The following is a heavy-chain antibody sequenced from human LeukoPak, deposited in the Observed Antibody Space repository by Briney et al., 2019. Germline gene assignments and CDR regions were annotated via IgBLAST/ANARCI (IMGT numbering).Heavy chain of an antibody. Sequence: TLSLTCTVSGGSISSGGYYWSWIRQHPGKGLEWIRYIYYSGSTYYNPSLKSRVTISVDTSKNQFSLNLSSVTAADTAVYYCARYKPEYYYDSSGYYLDYWGQGTLVTVSS. CDR3: ARYKPEYYYDSSGYYLDY. D-gene: IGHD3-22*01. V-gene: IGHV4-31*03. CDR2: IYYSGST. J-gene: IGHJ4*02. CDR1: GGSISSGGYY.